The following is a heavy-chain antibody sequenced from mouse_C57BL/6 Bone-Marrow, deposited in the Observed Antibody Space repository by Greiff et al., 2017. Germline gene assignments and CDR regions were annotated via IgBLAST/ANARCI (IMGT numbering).Heavy chain of an antibody. V-gene: IGHV1-81*01. CDR1: GYTFTSYG. CDR2: IYPRSGNT. J-gene: IGHJ3*01. Sequence: QVQLQQSGAELARPGASVKLSCKASGYTFTSYGISWVKQRTGQGLEWIGEIYPRSGNTYYNEKFKGKATLTADKSSSTAYMVLRSLASEDSAVYFCVCSTWFAYWGQGALVTVSA. CDR3: VCSTWFAY.